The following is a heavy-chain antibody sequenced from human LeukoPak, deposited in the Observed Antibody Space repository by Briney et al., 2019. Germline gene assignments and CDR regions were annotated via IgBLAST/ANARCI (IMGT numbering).Heavy chain of an antibody. J-gene: IGHJ6*03. D-gene: IGHD2/OR15-2a*01. CDR3: ARGSMNSLYYYYYMDV. Sequence: SETLSLTCTVSGGSISYYYWNWIRQPAGKGLEWIGRIYTSGRTYYNPSLKSRVSMSVDTSKNQFSLKLSSVTAADTAVYYCARGSMNSLYYYYYMDVWGKGTTVTISS. CDR2: IYTSGRT. CDR1: GGSISYYY. V-gene: IGHV4-4*07.